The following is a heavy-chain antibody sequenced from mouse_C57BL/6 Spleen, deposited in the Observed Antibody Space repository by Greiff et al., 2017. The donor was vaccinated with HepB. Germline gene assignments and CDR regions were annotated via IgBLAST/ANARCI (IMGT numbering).Heavy chain of an antibody. CDR1: GYTFTSYW. CDR2: IDPSDSYT. V-gene: IGHV1-69*01. D-gene: IGHD1-1*01. CDR3: ARRGGLLRSFYAMDY. J-gene: IGHJ4*01. Sequence: VQLQESGAELVMPGASVKLSCKASGYTFTSYWMHWVKQRPGQGLEWIGEIDPSDSYTNYNQKFKGKSTLTVDKSSSTAYMQLSSLTSEDSAVYYCARRGGLLRSFYAMDYWGQGTSVTVSS.